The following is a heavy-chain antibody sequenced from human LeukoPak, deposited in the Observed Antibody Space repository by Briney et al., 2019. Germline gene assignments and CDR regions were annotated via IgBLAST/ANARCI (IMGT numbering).Heavy chain of an antibody. V-gene: IGHV4-34*01. J-gene: IGHJ4*02. CDR3: ARDSGSYGGRYFDY. D-gene: IGHD1-26*01. CDR1: GGSFSGYY. Sequence: SETLSLTCAVYGGSFSGYYWSWIRQPPGKGLEWIGEIYHSGSTNYNPSLKSRVTISVDKSKNQFSLKLSSVTAADTAVYYCARDSGSYGGRYFDYWGQGTLVTVSS. CDR2: IYHSGST.